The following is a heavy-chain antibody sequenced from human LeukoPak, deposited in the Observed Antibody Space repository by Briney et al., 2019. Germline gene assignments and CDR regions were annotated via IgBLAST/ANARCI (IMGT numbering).Heavy chain of an antibody. CDR1: GYTFTNYY. CDR2: MNPSDSNT. D-gene: IGHD3-9*01. J-gene: IGHJ4*02. Sequence: ASVKVSCKASGYTFTNYYMHWVRQAPGQGLEWMGIMNPSDSNTRYAQSFQGRVTMTRDTSTSTVYMELSSLRSEDTAVYYCARCGEPSYDILTGYSRFDYWGQGTLVTVSS. V-gene: IGHV1-46*01. CDR3: ARCGEPSYDILTGYSRFDY.